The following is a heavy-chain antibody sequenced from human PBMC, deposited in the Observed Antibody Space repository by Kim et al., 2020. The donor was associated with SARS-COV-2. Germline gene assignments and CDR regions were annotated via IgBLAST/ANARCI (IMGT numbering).Heavy chain of an antibody. CDR1: GGSFSGYY. J-gene: IGHJ5*02. CDR2: INHSGST. Sequence: SETLSLTCAVYGGSFSGYYWSWIRQPPGKGLEWIGEINHSGSTNYNPSLKSRVTISVDTSKNQFSLKLSSVTAADTAVYYCARGRYYYGSGSLSWFDPWGQGTLVTVSS. V-gene: IGHV4-34*01. CDR3: ARGRYYYGSGSLSWFDP. D-gene: IGHD3-10*01.